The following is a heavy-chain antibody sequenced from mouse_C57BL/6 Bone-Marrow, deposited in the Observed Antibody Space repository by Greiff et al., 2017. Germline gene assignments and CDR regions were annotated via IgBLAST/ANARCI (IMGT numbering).Heavy chain of an antibody. CDR3: ARRGYYGSSWYFDV. Sequence: EVHLVESGGDLVKPGGSLKLSCAASGFTFSSYGMSWVRQTPDKRLEWVATISSGGSYTYYPDSVKGRFTISRDNAKNTLYLQMSSLKSEETAMYYCARRGYYGSSWYFDVWGTGTTVTVSS. CDR1: GFTFSSYG. CDR2: ISSGGSYT. V-gene: IGHV5-6*01. D-gene: IGHD1-1*01. J-gene: IGHJ1*03.